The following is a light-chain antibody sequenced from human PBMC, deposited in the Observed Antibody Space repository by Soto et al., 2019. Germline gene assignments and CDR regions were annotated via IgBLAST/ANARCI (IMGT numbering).Light chain of an antibody. CDR1: QSVSSN. V-gene: IGKV3-15*01. CDR2: GAS. J-gene: IGKJ1*01. CDR3: QQYNNWPWT. Sequence: IVMTQSPATLSVTPGERATLSCRASQSVSSNLAWYQQKPGQAPRLLIYGASTRATGIPARFSGSGSGTEFTLTISSLQSEDFAVYYCQQYNNWPWTFGQGGKV.